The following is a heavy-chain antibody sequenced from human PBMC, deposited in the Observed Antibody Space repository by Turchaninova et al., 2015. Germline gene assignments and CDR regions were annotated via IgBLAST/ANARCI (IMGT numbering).Heavy chain of an antibody. CDR1: GGSFSGYY. D-gene: IGHD1-26*01. CDR2: INHSGST. CDR3: AGRKVGATFYYYYYMDV. J-gene: IGHJ6*03. V-gene: IGHV4-34*01. Sequence: QVQLKQWGEGLLKPSETLSPTCAVYGGSFSGYYWSWVRQPPGKGVEWIGEINHSGSTNYNPSLKSRVTISVDTSKNQFSLKLSSVTAADTAVYYCAGRKVGATFYYYYYMDVWGKGTTVTVSS.